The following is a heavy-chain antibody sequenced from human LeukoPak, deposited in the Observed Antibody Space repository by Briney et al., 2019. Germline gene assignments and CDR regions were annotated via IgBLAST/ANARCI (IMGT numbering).Heavy chain of an antibody. CDR3: ARGGLLWFGELFDN. Sequence: SETLSLTCTISGASIDSYYWSWIRQPPGKGLEWIGYIYYSGTTNYNPSLKRRVTISVDTSKNQFSLKLSSVTTADTAVYYCARGGLLWFGELFDNWGQGTLVTVSS. V-gene: IGHV4-59*01. CDR1: GASIDSYY. D-gene: IGHD3-10*01. J-gene: IGHJ4*02. CDR2: IYYSGTT.